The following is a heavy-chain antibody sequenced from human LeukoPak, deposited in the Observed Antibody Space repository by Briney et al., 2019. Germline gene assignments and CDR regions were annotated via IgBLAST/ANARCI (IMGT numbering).Heavy chain of an antibody. V-gene: IGHV3-53*01. D-gene: IGHD1-26*01. CDR1: GFTVSNNY. J-gene: IGHJ4*02. CDR3: ARIYSGSYSDY. CDR2: IYSGGST. Sequence: PWGSLRLSCAASGFTVSNNYMSWVRQAPRKGLEWVSVIYSGGSTYYADSVKGRFTISRDNSKNTLYLQMNSLRAEDAAVYYCARIYSGSYSDYWGEGTLASVSS.